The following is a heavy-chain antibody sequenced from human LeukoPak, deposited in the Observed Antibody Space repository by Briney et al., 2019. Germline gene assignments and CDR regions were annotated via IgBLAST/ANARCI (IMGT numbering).Heavy chain of an antibody. D-gene: IGHD4-17*01. V-gene: IGHV3-15*01. Sequence: SCKASGGTFSSYAMHWVRQAPGKGLEWVGRIKSKTDGGTTDYAAPVKGRFTISRDDSKNTLYLQMNSLKTEDTAVYYCITRTDYGDYSSFDYWGQGTLVTVSS. J-gene: IGHJ4*02. CDR2: IKSKTDGGTT. CDR3: ITRTDYGDYSSFDY. CDR1: GGTFSSYA.